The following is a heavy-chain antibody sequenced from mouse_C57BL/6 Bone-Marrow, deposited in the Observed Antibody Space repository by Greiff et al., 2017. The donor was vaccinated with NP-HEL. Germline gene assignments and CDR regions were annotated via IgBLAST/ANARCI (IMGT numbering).Heavy chain of an antibody. Sequence: EVQLVESGAGLVQPKGSLKLSCAASGFTFNTYAMHWVRQAPGKGLEWVARIRSKSSNYATYYADSVKDRFTISRDDSQSMLYLQMNNLKTEDTAVYYCVGEGVDSAGYVPWFAYWGQGTLVTVSA. J-gene: IGHJ3*01. D-gene: IGHD3-2*02. V-gene: IGHV10-3*01. CDR2: IRSKSSNYAT. CDR3: VGEGVDSAGYVPWFAY. CDR1: GFTFNTYA.